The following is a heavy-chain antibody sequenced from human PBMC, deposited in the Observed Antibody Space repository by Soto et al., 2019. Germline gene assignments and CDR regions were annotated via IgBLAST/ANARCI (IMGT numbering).Heavy chain of an antibody. CDR2: INPNSGGT. CDR1: GYTFTGYY. CDR3: ARGDCGGDCYPRGGYYGMDV. J-gene: IGHJ6*02. Sequence: ASVKVSCKASGYTFTGYYMHWVRQAPGQGLEWMGWINPNSGGTNYAQKFQGWVTMTRDTSISTAYMELSRLGSDDTAVYYCARGDCGGDCYPRGGYYGMDVWGQGTTVTVSS. D-gene: IGHD2-21*02. V-gene: IGHV1-2*04.